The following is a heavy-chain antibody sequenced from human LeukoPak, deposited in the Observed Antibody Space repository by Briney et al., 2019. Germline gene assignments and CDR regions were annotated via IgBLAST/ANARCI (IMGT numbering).Heavy chain of an antibody. Sequence: HGESLKISCKGSGYSFSRYWIGWVRQMPGKGLEWMGIIYPSDSDTSYSPSFQGQVTISADKSTSTAYLQWSTLKASDTAMYYCARLYGGYDGWDPWGQGTLVTVSS. CDR2: IYPSDSDT. D-gene: IGHD4-23*01. CDR1: GYSFSRYW. CDR3: ARLYGGYDGWDP. V-gene: IGHV5-51*01. J-gene: IGHJ5*02.